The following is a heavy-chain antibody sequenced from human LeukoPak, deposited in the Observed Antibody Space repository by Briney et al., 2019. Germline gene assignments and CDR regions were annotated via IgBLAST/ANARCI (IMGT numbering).Heavy chain of an antibody. CDR2: ISDSGTRT. J-gene: IGHJ4*02. D-gene: IGHD1-1*01. CDR1: GFTVNTYA. CDR3: AKDLSGTTSFDD. V-gene: IGHV3-23*01. Sequence: TGGSLRLSCAASGFTVNTYAMSWVRQAPGKGLEWVSAISDSGTRTYYADSVRGRFTISRDTSKNTLYLQMNSLRAEDTAIYYCAKDLSGTTSFDDWGQGTLVTVSS.